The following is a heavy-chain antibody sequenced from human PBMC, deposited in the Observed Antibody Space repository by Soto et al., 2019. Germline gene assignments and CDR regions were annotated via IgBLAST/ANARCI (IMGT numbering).Heavy chain of an antibody. Sequence: ASVKVSCKASGYTFTGYYMHWVRQAPGQGLEWMGWINPNSGGANYAQKFQGRVTMTRDTSISTAYMELSRLRSDDTAVYYCARGRYGGYVKAFDYWGQGTLVTVSS. V-gene: IGHV1-2*02. D-gene: IGHD5-12*01. CDR1: GYTFTGYY. CDR2: INPNSGGA. CDR3: ARGRYGGYVKAFDY. J-gene: IGHJ4*02.